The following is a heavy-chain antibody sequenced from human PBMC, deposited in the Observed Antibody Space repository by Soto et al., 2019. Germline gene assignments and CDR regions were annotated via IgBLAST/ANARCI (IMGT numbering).Heavy chain of an antibody. D-gene: IGHD2-21*02. Sequence: EVQVVESGGDLAQPGGSLRLSCAASGFPFSAFWMVWARQAPGKGPEWVATINEDGSVKSYADSVMGRFTISRDNAKNSLYLQLNSLRVEDTAVYYCVKPVTARGFQIWGPGTMVTVSS. CDR3: VKPVTARGFQI. V-gene: IGHV3-7*01. CDR2: INEDGSVK. J-gene: IGHJ3*02. CDR1: GFPFSAFW.